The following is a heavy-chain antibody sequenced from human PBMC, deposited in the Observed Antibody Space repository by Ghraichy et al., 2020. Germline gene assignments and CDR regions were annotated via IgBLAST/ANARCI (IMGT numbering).Heavy chain of an antibody. Sequence: SQTLSLTCTVSGGSIRSYYWSWIRQPAGKGLEWIDRIYTSGSTNYNPSLRSRVMISLDTSKNQFSLTLSSVTAADTAVYYCASTYYDYWSGSSGYAIDVWGQGTTVTVSS. J-gene: IGHJ6*02. CDR1: GGSIRSYY. D-gene: IGHD3-3*01. CDR3: ASTYYDYWSGSSGYAIDV. V-gene: IGHV4-4*07. CDR2: IYTSGST.